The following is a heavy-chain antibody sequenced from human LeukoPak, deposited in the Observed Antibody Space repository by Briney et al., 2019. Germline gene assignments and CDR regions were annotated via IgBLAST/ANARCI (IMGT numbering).Heavy chain of an antibody. D-gene: IGHD3-9*01. CDR3: ARVPSGWYYDILTGDQPFDY. V-gene: IGHV1-18*01. CDR1: GYTFTSYG. J-gene: IGHJ4*02. Sequence: ASVTVSCKASGYTFTSYGISWVRQAPGQGLEWMGWISAYNGNTNYAQKLQGRVTMTTDTSTSTAYMELRSLRSDDTAVYYCARVPSGWYYDILTGDQPFDYWGQGTLVTVSS. CDR2: ISAYNGNT.